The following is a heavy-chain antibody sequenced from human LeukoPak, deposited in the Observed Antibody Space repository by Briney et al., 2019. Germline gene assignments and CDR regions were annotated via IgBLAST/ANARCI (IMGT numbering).Heavy chain of an antibody. J-gene: IGHJ4*02. CDR3: ARDSREIAAAGNFDY. CDR2: ISYDGNNK. V-gene: IGHV3-30*14. D-gene: IGHD6-13*01. Sequence: PPGGSLRLSCAASGFTFSSFAMHWVRQAPGKGLEWVAVISYDGNNKYYADSVRGRFTISRDNSKNTLYLQMGSLRAEDTAVYYCARDSREIAAAGNFDYWGQGTLVTVSS. CDR1: GFTFSSFA.